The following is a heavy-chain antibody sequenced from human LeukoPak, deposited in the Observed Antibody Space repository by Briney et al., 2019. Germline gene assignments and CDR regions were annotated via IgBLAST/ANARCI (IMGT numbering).Heavy chain of an antibody. Sequence: PGGSLRPSCAASGFIVSSNYMTWVRQAPGKGLEWVSVIYSDGKTYYADSVKGRFTISRDNSKNTLYLQMNGLRAEDTAVYYCAREWELQDGFDIWGQGTMVTVSS. V-gene: IGHV3-53*01. CDR3: AREWELQDGFDI. CDR2: IYSDGKT. CDR1: GFIVSSNY. J-gene: IGHJ3*02. D-gene: IGHD1-26*01.